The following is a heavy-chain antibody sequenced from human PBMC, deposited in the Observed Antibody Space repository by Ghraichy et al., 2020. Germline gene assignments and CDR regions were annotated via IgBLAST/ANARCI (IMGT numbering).Heavy chain of an antibody. V-gene: IGHV4-59*01. CDR3: ARTIAAAGTLFDY. D-gene: IGHD6-13*01. Sequence: SETLSLTCTVSGGSISSYYWSWIRQPPGKGLEWIGYVYYSGTTNYNPSLKSRVTISMDTSKNHFSLKLSSVTAADTAVYYCARTIAAAGTLFDYWGQGTLVTVSS. J-gene: IGHJ4*02. CDR2: VYYSGTT. CDR1: GGSISSYY.